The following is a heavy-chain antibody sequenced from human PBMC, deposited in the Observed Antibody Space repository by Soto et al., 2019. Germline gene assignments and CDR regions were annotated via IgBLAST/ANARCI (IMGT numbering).Heavy chain of an antibody. CDR2: TYYRSKWYN. D-gene: IGHD1-26*01. CDR1: GDXVSSNRDA. CDR3: ARDQVVGATTDNWYFDL. Sequence: QXLSLPCAISGDXVSSNRDAWNWIRQSPSRGLEWLGRTYYRSKWYNDYAVSVKSRITINPDTSKNQFSLQLNSVTNEDTAVYYCARDQVVGATTDNWYFDLWGRGTLAPVSS. V-gene: IGHV6-1*01. J-gene: IGHJ2*01.